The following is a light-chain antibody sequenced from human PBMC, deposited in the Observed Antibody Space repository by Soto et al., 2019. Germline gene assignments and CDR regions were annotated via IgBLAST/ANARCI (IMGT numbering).Light chain of an antibody. V-gene: IGKV3-15*01. CDR1: QSVSSH. CDR3: QHYQGWPIT. J-gene: IGKJ5*01. CDR2: DAS. Sequence: EIVMTQSPATLSVSPGEGATVSCRASQSVSSHLAWYQHKPGQAPRLLFYDASTRSTGIPARFSGSGSGTEFTLTISSLQFEDFAVYYCQHYQGWPITFGKVTRLE.